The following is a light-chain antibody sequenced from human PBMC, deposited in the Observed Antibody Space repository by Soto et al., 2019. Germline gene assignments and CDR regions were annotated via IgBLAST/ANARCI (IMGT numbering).Light chain of an antibody. CDR2: DVS. CDR3: TSYASGSAYV. V-gene: IGLV2-18*02. Sequence: QSVLTQPPSGSGSLGHPVAISSTGTASDVGGYNRVPCYQQAPAKAPKPLIYDVSNRPSGGSTRFSGSKSGNTASLTISGLQAEDEADYYCTSYASGSAYVFGPGTQLTVL. CDR1: ASDVGGYNR. J-gene: IGLJ1*01.